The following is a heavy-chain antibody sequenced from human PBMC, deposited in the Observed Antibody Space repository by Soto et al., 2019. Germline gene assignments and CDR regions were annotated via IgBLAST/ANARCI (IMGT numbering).Heavy chain of an antibody. D-gene: IGHD2-15*01. CDR2: IYHIGGT. CDR1: GGSISSGGYS. CDR3: ARGQVVAAQH. V-gene: IGHV4-30-2*01. Sequence: QLQLQESGSGLVKPSQTLSLTCAVSGGSISSGGYSWSWIRQPPGKGLEWIGYIYHIGGTFSNPSLKSRVTISVDRSKNQFSLKLSSVTAADTAVYYCARGQVVAAQHWGQGTLVTVSS. J-gene: IGHJ4*02.